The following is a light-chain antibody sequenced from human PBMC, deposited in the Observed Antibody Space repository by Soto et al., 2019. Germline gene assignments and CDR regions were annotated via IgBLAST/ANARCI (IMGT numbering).Light chain of an antibody. J-gene: IGKJ3*01. CDR1: QGVSSN. CDR2: GAS. CDR3: QQYNNWPRT. Sequence: LMTQSPVTLSVSPGERATLACRASQGVSSNLAWYQQKPGQAPRLLIYGASTRAAGIPARFSGSGSGTEFTLPISSLQSEDFAVYYCQQYNNWPRTFGPGTKVYIK. V-gene: IGKV3-15*01.